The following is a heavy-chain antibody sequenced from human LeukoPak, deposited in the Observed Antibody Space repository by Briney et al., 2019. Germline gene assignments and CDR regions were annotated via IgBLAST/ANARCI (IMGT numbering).Heavy chain of an antibody. CDR3: ARDRGWADLD. Sequence: GGSLRLSCAAAGFTFSSNWMAWVRQAPGKGLEWVANINVDGSEKYCVDSVKGRFTISRDNAKDSLNLQMNSLRVEDTAVYYCARDRGWADLDWGQGTLVTVSS. J-gene: IGHJ4*02. CDR1: GFTFSSNW. CDR2: INVDGSEK. D-gene: IGHD3-10*01. V-gene: IGHV3-7*01.